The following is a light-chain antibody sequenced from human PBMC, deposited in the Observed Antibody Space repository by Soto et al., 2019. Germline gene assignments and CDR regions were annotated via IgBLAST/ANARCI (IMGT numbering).Light chain of an antibody. V-gene: IGLV2-8*01. J-gene: IGLJ1*01. Sequence: QSALTQPPSASGSPGQSVTLYCTGTSNDVGGYNYVSWYQQHPGKAPKLMIYEVNKRPSGVPDRFSGSRSGNTASLTVSGLQAEDEADYYCNSYAGSASYVFGTGTKLTVL. CDR2: EVN. CDR1: SNDVGGYNY. CDR3: NSYAGSASYV.